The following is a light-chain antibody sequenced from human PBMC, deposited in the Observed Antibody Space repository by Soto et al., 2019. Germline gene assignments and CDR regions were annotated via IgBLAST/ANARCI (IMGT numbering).Light chain of an antibody. Sequence: EVVLTQSPATLPLSPGERATLSCRASQSVSSYLAWYQQKPGQAPRLLIYGASNRATGIPARFSGSGSGTDFTLTISSLEAEDSAVYYCLQRSNWLTFGGGTKVDIK. V-gene: IGKV3-11*01. J-gene: IGKJ4*01. CDR1: QSVSSY. CDR2: GAS. CDR3: LQRSNWLT.